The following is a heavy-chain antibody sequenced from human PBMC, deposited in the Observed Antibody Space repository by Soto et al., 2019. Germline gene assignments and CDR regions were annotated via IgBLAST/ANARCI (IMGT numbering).Heavy chain of an antibody. D-gene: IGHD4-4*01. CDR2: IYYSGST. Sequence: ASETLSLTCTVSGGSISSGGYYWIWIRQHPGKGLEWIGYIYYSGSTYYNPSLKSRVTISVDTSKNQFSLKLSSVTAADTAVYYCARSRRKSTVTDYWGQGTLVTVSS. CDR1: GGSISSGGYY. V-gene: IGHV4-31*03. CDR3: ARSRRKSTVTDY. J-gene: IGHJ4*02.